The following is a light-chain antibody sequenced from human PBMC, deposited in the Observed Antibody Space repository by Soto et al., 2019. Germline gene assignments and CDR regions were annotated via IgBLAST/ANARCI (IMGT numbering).Light chain of an antibody. CDR3: QEYSKWPLFT. CDR2: GAS. Sequence: DIVVTQSPGILSVSPGERATLSCRASQSVSRNLAWYQQKPGQAPTLLIYGASTRATGIPARFTGSGSGTEFTLTISSLQSEDFAVYYCQEYSKWPLFTFGPGTEVDIK. V-gene: IGKV3-15*01. CDR1: QSVSRN. J-gene: IGKJ3*01.